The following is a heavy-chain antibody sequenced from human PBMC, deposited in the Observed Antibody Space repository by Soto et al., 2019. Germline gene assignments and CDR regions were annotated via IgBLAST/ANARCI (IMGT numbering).Heavy chain of an antibody. CDR3: VRGVLS. V-gene: IGHV4-31*03. CDR1: GGSISSGGYY. CDR2: IHHSGST. Sequence: QVQLQESGPGLVKASQTLSLTCNVSGGSISSGGYYWTWIRQHPGKGLEWIGNIHHSGSTFYNPSLKSRVSISVDPSKNQFSLKRSSVTAADTAVYFCVRGVLSWGQGTLFTVSS. J-gene: IGHJ1*01. D-gene: IGHD3-10*01.